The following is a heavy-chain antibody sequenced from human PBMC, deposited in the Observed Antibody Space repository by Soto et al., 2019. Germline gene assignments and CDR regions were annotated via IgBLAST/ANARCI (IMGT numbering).Heavy chain of an antibody. Sequence: QVTLKESGPVLVKPTETLTLTCTVSGFSLSNAGMGVSWIRQPPGKALEWLAHIFSDDEKSYSTSLKSRLTISKDTSKSQVFLTMTNMDPVDTATYYCGVGQWLDPVGWFDPWGQGTLVTVSS. CDR3: GVGQWLDPVGWFDP. J-gene: IGHJ5*02. CDR1: GFSLSNAGMG. CDR2: IFSDDEK. D-gene: IGHD6-19*01. V-gene: IGHV2-26*01.